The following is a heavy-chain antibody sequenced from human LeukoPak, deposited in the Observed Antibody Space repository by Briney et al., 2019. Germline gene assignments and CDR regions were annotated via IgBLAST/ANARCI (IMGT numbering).Heavy chain of an antibody. CDR2: ISYDGTKK. CDR1: GFTFGSYG. J-gene: IGHJ4*02. V-gene: IGHV3-30*18. CDR3: ANGKQKWPTD. D-gene: IGHD5-24*01. Sequence: GGSLRLSCAASGFTFGSYGMHWVRQAPGKGLEWVAVISYDGTKKYYADSVKGRFIISRDNSKNTLYLQVNSLTAEDTAVYYCANGKQKWPTDWGQGTLVTVSS.